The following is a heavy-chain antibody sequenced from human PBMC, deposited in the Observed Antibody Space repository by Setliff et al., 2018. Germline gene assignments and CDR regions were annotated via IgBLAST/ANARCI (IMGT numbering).Heavy chain of an antibody. V-gene: IGHV3-30*02. D-gene: IGHD5-18*01. CDR1: GFTFSSYG. Sequence: SLRLSCAASGFTFSSYGMHWVRQAPGKGLEWVAFIRYDGSNKYYADSVKGRFTISRDNSKNTLYLQMNSLRAEDTAVYYCAKDPSLDTAMVYYYFDYWGQGTLVTVSS. J-gene: IGHJ4*02. CDR2: IRYDGSNK. CDR3: AKDPSLDTAMVYYYFDY.